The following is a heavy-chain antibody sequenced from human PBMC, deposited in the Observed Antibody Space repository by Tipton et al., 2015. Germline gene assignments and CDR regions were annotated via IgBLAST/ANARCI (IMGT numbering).Heavy chain of an antibody. CDR3: ARARGRHGGLFDS. CDR2: ISHGGNT. V-gene: IGHV4-38-2*01. Sequence: TLSLTCAVSAYSISSDYYWVWIRQPPGKGLEWIGTISHGGNTFYNPSLKSRVTISVDTSKTQFSLKMSSVTATDTAVYYCARARGRHGGLFDSWGQGTLVTVSS. J-gene: IGHJ4*02. D-gene: IGHD4-23*01. CDR1: AYSISSDYY.